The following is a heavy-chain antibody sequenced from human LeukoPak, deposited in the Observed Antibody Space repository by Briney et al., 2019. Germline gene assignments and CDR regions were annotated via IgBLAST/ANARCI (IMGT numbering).Heavy chain of an antibody. V-gene: IGHV3-15*01. CDR2: IKSKADGGTA. CDR1: GFTFSNTW. J-gene: IGHJ2*01. D-gene: IGHD6-13*01. Sequence: GGSLRLSCAASGFTFSNTWMSWVRQAPGRGREGVGRIKSKADGGTADYTAPVKGRFTFSRDDSKHTVYLQMNSLKTEDTAVHYCTRLGQQLVAWYFDLWGRGTLVTVSS. CDR3: TRLGQQLVAWYFDL.